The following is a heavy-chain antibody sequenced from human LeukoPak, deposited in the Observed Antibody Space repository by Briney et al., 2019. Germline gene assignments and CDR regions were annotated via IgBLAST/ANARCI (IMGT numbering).Heavy chain of an antibody. D-gene: IGHD2-2*02. CDR3: ARRSVYCSSTSCYTIDY. CDR2: ISGSGGST. J-gene: IGHJ4*02. CDR1: GFTFSSYA. Sequence: PGGSLRLSCAASGFTFSSYAMSWVRQAPGKGLEWVSAISGSGGSTYYADSVKGRFTISRDNSKNTLYLQINSLRTEDTAVYYCARRSVYCSSTSCYTIDYWGQGTLVTVSS. V-gene: IGHV3-23*01.